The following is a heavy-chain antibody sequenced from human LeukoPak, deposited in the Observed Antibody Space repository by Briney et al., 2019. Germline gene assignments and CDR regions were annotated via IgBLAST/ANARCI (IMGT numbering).Heavy chain of an antibody. D-gene: IGHD1-26*01. Sequence: PGGSLRLTCAASGFTVSSNYMSWVRQAPGKGLEWVSVIYSGGSTYYADSVKGRFTISRDNSKNTLYLQMNSLRAEDTAVYYCARGSRGSYYFDYWGQGTLVTVSS. CDR3: ARGSRGSYYFDY. J-gene: IGHJ4*02. V-gene: IGHV3-53*01. CDR1: GFTVSSNY. CDR2: IYSGGST.